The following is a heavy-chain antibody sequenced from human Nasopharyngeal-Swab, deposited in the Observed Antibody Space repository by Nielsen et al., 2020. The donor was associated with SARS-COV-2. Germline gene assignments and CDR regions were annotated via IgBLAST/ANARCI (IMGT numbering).Heavy chain of an antibody. CDR1: GGSISSYY. CDR2: IYYSGST. D-gene: IGHD2-2*01. CDR3: GRGACSITTCYENVDV. J-gene: IGHJ6*02. V-gene: IGHV4-59*01. Sequence: GSLRLSCTVSGGSISSYYWSWIRQPPGKGLEWIGYIYYSGSTNYKPSLKSRVTISVDTSKNQFSLNLSSVTAADTAVYYCGRGACSITTCYENVDVWGQGTTVTVSS.